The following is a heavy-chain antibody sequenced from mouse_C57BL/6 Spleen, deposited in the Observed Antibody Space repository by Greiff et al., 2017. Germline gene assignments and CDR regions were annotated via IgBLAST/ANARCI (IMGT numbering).Heavy chain of an antibody. V-gene: IGHV1-80*01. Sequence: VQLQQSGAELVKPGASVKISCKASGYAFSSYWMNWVKQRPGKGLEWIGQIYPGDGDTTYNGKFKGKATLTADKSSSTAYMKLSRVDSEDSAVYFCARGGSYYAMDYWGQGTSVTVSS. CDR1: GYAFSSYW. J-gene: IGHJ4*01. CDR3: ARGGSYYAMDY. CDR2: IYPGDGDT.